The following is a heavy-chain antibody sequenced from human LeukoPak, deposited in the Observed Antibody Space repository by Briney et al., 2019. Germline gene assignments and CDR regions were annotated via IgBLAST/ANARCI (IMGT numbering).Heavy chain of an antibody. J-gene: IGHJ4*02. CDR2: ISGSGGST. CDR1: GFTFSSYG. V-gene: IGHV3-23*01. Sequence: GSLRLSCAASGFTFSSYGMSWVRQAPGKGLEWVSAISGSGGSTYYADSVKGRFTISRDNSKNTLYVQMNSLRAEDTAVYYCAKDFFGRRYKKNYGDYFDYWGQGTLVIVSS. CDR3: AKDFFGRRYKKNYGDYFDY. D-gene: IGHD4-17*01.